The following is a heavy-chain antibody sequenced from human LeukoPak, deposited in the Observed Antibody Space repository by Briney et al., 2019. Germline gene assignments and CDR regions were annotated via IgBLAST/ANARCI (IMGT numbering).Heavy chain of an antibody. D-gene: IGHD3-3*01. CDR2: IVVGSGNT. V-gene: IGHV1-58*02. CDR1: GFTFTSSA. Sequence: ASVKVSCKASGFTFTSSAMQWVRQARGQRLEWIGWIVVGSGNTNYAQKFQERVTITRDMSTSTAYMELSSLRSEDTAVYYCAASRRTITPPWEAFDIWGQGIMVTVSS. CDR3: AASRRTITPPWEAFDI. J-gene: IGHJ3*02.